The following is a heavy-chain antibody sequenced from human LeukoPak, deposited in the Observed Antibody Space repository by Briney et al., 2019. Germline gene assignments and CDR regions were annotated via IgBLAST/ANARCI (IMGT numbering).Heavy chain of an antibody. CDR3: ARERFGELYFDY. D-gene: IGHD3-10*01. Sequence: GGSLRLSCAASGFTFSSYSMNWVRQAPGKGLEWVSYISRSGSTIYYADSVKGRFTISRDNAKNSLSLQMNSLRAEDTAVYYCARERFGELYFDYWGQGTLVTVSS. CDR1: GFTFSSYS. CDR2: ISRSGSTI. V-gene: IGHV3-48*04. J-gene: IGHJ4*02.